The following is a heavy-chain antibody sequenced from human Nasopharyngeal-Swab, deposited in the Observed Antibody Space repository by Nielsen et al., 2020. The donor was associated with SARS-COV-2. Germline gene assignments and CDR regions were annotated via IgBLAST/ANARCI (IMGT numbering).Heavy chain of an antibody. CDR3: ARPPPYCSGGSCYSDYYYGMDV. CDR2: INPNTGGT. CDR1: GYTFIDYY. V-gene: IGHV1-2*02. J-gene: IGHJ6*02. Sequence: ASVKVSCKASGYTFIDYYIYWVRQAPGQGLEWMGWINPNTGGTNYAQKFQGRVTMTRDTPISTAYMELSRLRSDDTAVYYCARPPPYCSGGSCYSDYYYGMDVWGQGTTVTVSS. D-gene: IGHD2-15*01.